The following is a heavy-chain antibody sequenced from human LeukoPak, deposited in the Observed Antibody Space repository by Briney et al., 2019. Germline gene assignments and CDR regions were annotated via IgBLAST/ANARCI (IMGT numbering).Heavy chain of an antibody. Sequence: GGSLRLSCVVSGFSLSNYAMNWVRQAPGKGPEWVSYISSANSHIYYADSVKGRFIISRDNAKNSLYLQMNSLRAEDTAVYYCARDLMRFLEWVNWGQGTLVTVSS. V-gene: IGHV3-21*01. CDR3: ARDLMRFLEWVN. CDR2: ISSANSHI. CDR1: GFSLSNYA. J-gene: IGHJ4*02. D-gene: IGHD3-3*01.